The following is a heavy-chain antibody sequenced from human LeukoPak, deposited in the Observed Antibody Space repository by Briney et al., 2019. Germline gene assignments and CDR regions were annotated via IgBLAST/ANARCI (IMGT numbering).Heavy chain of an antibody. CDR2: IIPIFGTA. CDR3: ARSGPVGYSGYDGFDY. Sequence: GASVKVSCKASGGTFSSYGISWVRQAPGQGLEWMGGIIPIFGTANYAQKFQGRVTITADKSTSTAYMELSSLRSEDTAVYYCARSGPVGYSGYDGFDYWGQGTLVTVSS. CDR1: GGTFSSYG. V-gene: IGHV1-69*06. D-gene: IGHD5-12*01. J-gene: IGHJ4*02.